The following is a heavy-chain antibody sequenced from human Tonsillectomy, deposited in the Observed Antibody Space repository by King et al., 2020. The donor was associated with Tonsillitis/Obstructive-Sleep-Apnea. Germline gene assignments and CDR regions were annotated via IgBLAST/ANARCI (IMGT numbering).Heavy chain of an antibody. CDR1: GFTFSSYG. CDR2: IWYDGSNK. D-gene: IGHD3-10*01. CDR3: ARGPYYGSGSYYHFDY. Sequence: VQLVESGGGVVQPGRSLRLSCAASGFTFSSYGMHWVRQAPGKGLEWVAVIWYDGSNKYYADSGKGRFTISRDNSKNTLYLQMNSLRAEDTAVYYCARGPYYGSGSYYHFDYWGQGTLVTVSS. J-gene: IGHJ4*02. V-gene: IGHV3-33*01.